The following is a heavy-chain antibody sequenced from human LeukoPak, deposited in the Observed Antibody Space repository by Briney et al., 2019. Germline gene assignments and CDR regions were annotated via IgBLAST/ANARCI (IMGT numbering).Heavy chain of an antibody. CDR3: ARGASGSYYSGFDY. CDR2: INPNSGGT. D-gene: IGHD1-26*01. Sequence: GASVKVSCKASGYTFTSYGFNWVRQAPGQGLEWMGWINPNSGGTNYAQKFQRWVTMTRDTSISTAYMELSRLRSADTAVYYCARGASGSYYSGFDYWGQGTLVTVSS. J-gene: IGHJ4*02. CDR1: GYTFTSYG. V-gene: IGHV1-2*04.